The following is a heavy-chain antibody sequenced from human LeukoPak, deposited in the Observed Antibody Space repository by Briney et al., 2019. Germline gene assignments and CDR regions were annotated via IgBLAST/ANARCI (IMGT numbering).Heavy chain of an antibody. CDR3: AKVGKHDAFDI. J-gene: IGHJ3*02. CDR2: ISYDGSNK. D-gene: IGHD7-27*01. V-gene: IGHV3-30*18. CDR1: GFTFSSYR. Sequence: PGGSLRLSCAAPGFTFSSYRMHWLRQARGEGLEWVAVISYDGSNKYYADSVKGRFTISRDNSKNTLYLQMNSLRAEDTAVYYCAKVGKHDAFDIWGQGTMVTVSS.